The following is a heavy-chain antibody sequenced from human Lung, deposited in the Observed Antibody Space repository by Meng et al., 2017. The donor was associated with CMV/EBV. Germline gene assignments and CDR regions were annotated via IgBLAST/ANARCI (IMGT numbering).Heavy chain of an antibody. J-gene: IGHJ6*02. CDR3: VRGAMCSSTSCYKYYYYGMDV. Sequence: GESXKISCAASGFTFSTYWMHWVRQVPGKGLVWVSRISSDGSSTRSYADSVKGRFTISRDNAKNTLYLQMNSLRAEDTAVYYCVRGAMCSSTSCYKYYYYGMDVWGQGXTVTVSS. CDR1: GFTFSTYW. V-gene: IGHV3-74*01. CDR2: ISSDGSST. D-gene: IGHD2-2*02.